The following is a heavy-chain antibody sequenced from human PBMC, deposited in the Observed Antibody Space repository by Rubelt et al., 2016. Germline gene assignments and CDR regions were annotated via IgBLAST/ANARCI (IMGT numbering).Heavy chain of an antibody. CDR1: GGSFSGYY. V-gene: IGHV4-34*01. CDR3: ARDFDY. Sequence: QVQLQQWGAGLLKPSETLSLTCAVYGGSFSGYYWSWIRQPPGKGLEWIGEINHSGSTNYNPSLKGVVTISVDTSKNQFSLKLSSVTAADTAVYYCARDFDYWGQGTLVTVSA. CDR2: INHSGST. J-gene: IGHJ4*02.